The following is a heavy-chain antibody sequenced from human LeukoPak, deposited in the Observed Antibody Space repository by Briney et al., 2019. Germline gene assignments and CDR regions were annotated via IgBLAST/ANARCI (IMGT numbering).Heavy chain of an antibody. CDR1: GFTSGSYW. Sequence: PGGALRLSCAASGFTSGSYWRHWVRQAPGKGPEGVSRIDSDGTETHYADSVKGRFTISRDNAKTTLYLQMNRLRGEDTAVYYCARGMLSRAGYHWYYYMDVWGKGAMVPVSS. D-gene: IGHD3-16*01. CDR2: IDSDGTET. V-gene: IGHV3-74*01. CDR3: ARGMLSRAGYHWYYYMDV. J-gene: IGHJ6*03.